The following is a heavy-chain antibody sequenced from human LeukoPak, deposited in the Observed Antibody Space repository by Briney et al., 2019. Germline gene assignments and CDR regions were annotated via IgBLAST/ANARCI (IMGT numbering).Heavy chain of an antibody. D-gene: IGHD3-22*01. Sequence: GGSLRLSCAASGFTFSSYSMNWVRQAPGKGLEWVSSISSSSSYIYYADSVKGRFTISRDNAKNSLYLQMNSLRAEDTAVYYCARGDSSGYYSGEFDYWGQGTLVTVSS. V-gene: IGHV3-21*01. CDR1: GFTFSSYS. CDR2: ISSSSSYI. CDR3: ARGDSSGYYSGEFDY. J-gene: IGHJ4*02.